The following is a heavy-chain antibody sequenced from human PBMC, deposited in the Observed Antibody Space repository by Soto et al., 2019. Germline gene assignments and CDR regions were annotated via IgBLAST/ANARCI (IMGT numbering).Heavy chain of an antibody. CDR1: GGSFSGYY. D-gene: IGHD1-20*01. J-gene: IGHJ6*02. Sequence: SETLSLTCAVYGGSFSGYYWSWIRQPPGKGLEWIGEINHSGSTNYNPSLKSRVTISVDTSKNQFSLKLSSVTAADTAVYYCAREVYRGMDVWGQGTTVTVYS. CDR2: INHSGST. V-gene: IGHV4-34*01. CDR3: AREVYRGMDV.